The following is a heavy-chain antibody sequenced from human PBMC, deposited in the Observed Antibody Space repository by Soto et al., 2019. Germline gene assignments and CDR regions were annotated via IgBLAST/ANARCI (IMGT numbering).Heavy chain of an antibody. Sequence: SETLSLTSTVSGGSISSGGYYWSWIRQHPGKGLEWIGYIYYSGSTYYNPSLKSRVTISVDTSKNQFSLKLSSVTAADTAVYFCVRLHCSGSRCSGRWLDPWGQGTLVTVSS. CDR3: VRLHCSGSRCSGRWLDP. J-gene: IGHJ5*02. CDR1: GGSISSGGYY. CDR2: IYYSGST. V-gene: IGHV4-31*03. D-gene: IGHD2-15*01.